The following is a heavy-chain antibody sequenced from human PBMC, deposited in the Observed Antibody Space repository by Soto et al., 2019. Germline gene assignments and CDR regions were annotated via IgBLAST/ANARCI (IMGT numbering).Heavy chain of an antibody. CDR2: IHYSGST. Sequence: PSETLSLTCTVSGDSVSSGGNYWSWIRQPPGEGLEWIAYIHYSGSTNYNPSLKSRVTISVDTSKNQFSLKLSSVTAADTAVYYCAGVSRRWLQLPPGYFDYWGQGTLVTVSS. D-gene: IGHD5-12*01. J-gene: IGHJ4*02. V-gene: IGHV4-61*08. CDR3: AGVSRRWLQLPPGYFDY. CDR1: GDSVSSGGNY.